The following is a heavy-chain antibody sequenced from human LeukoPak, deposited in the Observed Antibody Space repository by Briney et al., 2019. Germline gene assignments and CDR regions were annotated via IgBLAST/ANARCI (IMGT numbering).Heavy chain of an antibody. D-gene: IGHD6-19*01. CDR2: IYYSGST. V-gene: IGHV4-59*01. Sequence: PSQTLSLTCTVSGASISDYYWSRIRQPPGKGLEWIGYIYYSGSTNYNPSLKSRVTISVDTSKNQFSLKLSSVTAADTAVYYCARTNSSGWYPLNWYFDLWGRGTLVTVSS. CDR1: GASISDYY. CDR3: ARTNSSGWYPLNWYFDL. J-gene: IGHJ2*01.